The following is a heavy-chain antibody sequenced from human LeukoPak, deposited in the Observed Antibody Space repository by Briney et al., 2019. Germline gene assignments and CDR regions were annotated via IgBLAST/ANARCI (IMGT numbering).Heavy chain of an antibody. Sequence: GGSLRLSCAASGFTFSSYAMHSVRQAPGKGLEYVSAISSNGGSTYYANSVKGRFTISRDNSKNTLYLQMGSLRAEDMAVYYCARALPPWELQSLDYWGQGTLGTVSS. CDR2: ISSNGGST. CDR1: GFTFSSYA. J-gene: IGHJ4*02. CDR3: ARALPPWELQSLDY. V-gene: IGHV3-64*01. D-gene: IGHD1-26*01.